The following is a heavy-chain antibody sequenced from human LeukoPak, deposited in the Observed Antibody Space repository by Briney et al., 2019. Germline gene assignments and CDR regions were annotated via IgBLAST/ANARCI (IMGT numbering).Heavy chain of an antibody. J-gene: IGHJ5*02. CDR2: IFSGGST. CDR3: ARDHYYYDSSGYGRWFDP. V-gene: IGHV4-39*02. CDR1: GGSISSSTFY. Sequence: SETLSLTCTVSGGSISSSTFYWGWIRQPPGKGLEWIGSIFSGGSTYYNPSLKSRVTISVDTSKNHFSLRLSSVTAADTAVYYRARDHYYYDSSGYGRWFDPWGQGTLVTVSS. D-gene: IGHD3-22*01.